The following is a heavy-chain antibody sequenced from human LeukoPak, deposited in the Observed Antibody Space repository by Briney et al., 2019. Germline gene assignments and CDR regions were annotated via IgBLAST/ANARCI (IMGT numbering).Heavy chain of an antibody. J-gene: IGHJ4*02. V-gene: IGHV1-2*02. CDR3: ARDGASSGYYPRYFDY. CDR2: INPNSGGT. D-gene: IGHD3-22*01. CDR1: GYAFTGYY. Sequence: ASVKVSCKASGYAFTGYYMQWVRQAPGQGLEWMGWINPNSGGTNYAQKFQGRVTMTRDTSISTAYMELSRLRSDDTAVYYCARDGASSGYYPRYFDYWGQGTLVTVSS.